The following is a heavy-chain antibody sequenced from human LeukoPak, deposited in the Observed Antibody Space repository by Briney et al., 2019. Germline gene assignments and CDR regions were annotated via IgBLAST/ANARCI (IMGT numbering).Heavy chain of an antibody. Sequence: GGSLRLSCAASGFTFSSYWMHWVRQAPGKGLEWVAVISYDGSNKYYADSVKGRFTISRDNSKNTLYLQMNSLRAEDTAVYYCLYGSGNYWGQGTLVTVSS. J-gene: IGHJ4*02. CDR1: GFTFSSYW. CDR3: LYGSGNY. V-gene: IGHV3-30*03. CDR2: ISYDGSNK. D-gene: IGHD3-10*01.